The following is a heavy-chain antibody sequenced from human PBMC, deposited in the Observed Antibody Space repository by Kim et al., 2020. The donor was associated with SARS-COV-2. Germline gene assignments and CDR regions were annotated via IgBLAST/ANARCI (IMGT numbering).Heavy chain of an antibody. Sequence: IYNADSVKGRFTISRDNSKNTLYLQMNSLRAEDTAVYYWAKVTGDGLDDYWGQGTLVTVSS. D-gene: IGHD7-27*01. V-gene: IGHV3-23*01. J-gene: IGHJ4*02. CDR3: AKVTGDGLDDY. CDR2: I.